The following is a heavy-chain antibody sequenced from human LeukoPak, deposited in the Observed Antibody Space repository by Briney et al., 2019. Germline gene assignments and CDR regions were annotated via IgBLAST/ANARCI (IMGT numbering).Heavy chain of an antibody. CDR3: ARDGYNWNDVNAFDI. V-gene: IGHV3-7*01. CDR2: IKADGSEK. CDR1: GFTFTNYW. D-gene: IGHD1-1*01. Sequence: PGGSLRLSCAASGFTFTNYWMTWVRQAPGKGLEWVANIKADGSEKYYVDSVKGRFTISRDNAKNSLYLQMNSLRAEDTAVYYCARDGYNWNDVNAFDIWGQGTMVTVSS. J-gene: IGHJ3*02.